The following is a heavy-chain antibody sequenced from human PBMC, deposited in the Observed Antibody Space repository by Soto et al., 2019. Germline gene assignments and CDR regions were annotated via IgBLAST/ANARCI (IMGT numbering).Heavy chain of an antibody. J-gene: IGHJ4*02. D-gene: IGHD2-8*01. Sequence: QVQLVESGGGVVQPGRSLRLSCVVSGFTFSTYGMHWVRQAPGKGLEWVAVISYVGTNQYYADSVNGRFTISRDNSKNTLYLQMNSLRAEDTAMYYCAKDSEYCTNGVCYKIDYWGQGTLVTVSS. CDR2: ISYVGTNQ. V-gene: IGHV3-30*18. CDR1: GFTFSTYG. CDR3: AKDSEYCTNGVCYKIDY.